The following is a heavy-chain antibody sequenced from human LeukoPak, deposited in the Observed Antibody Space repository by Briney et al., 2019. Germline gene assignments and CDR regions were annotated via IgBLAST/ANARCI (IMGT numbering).Heavy chain of an antibody. CDR1: GGTYSSYA. CDR2: IIPILGIA. J-gene: IGHJ4*02. Sequence: SVKVSCKASGGTYSSYAISWVRQAPGQGLEWMGRIIPILGIANYAQRFQGRVTITADKSTSTAYMELSSLRSEDTAVYYCANTELERRRGSSGYSHYWGQGTLVTVSS. CDR3: ANTELERRRGSSGYSHY. D-gene: IGHD3-22*01. V-gene: IGHV1-69*04.